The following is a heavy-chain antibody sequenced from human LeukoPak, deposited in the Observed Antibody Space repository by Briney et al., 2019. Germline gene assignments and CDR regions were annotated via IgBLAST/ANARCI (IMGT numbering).Heavy chain of an antibody. CDR1: GGTFSSYA. D-gene: IGHD6-19*01. J-gene: IGHJ4*02. Sequence: GASVKVSCKASGGTFSSYAISWVRQAPGQGLEWMGRIIPILGIANYAQKFQGRVTITADKSTSTAYMELSSLRSEDTAVYYCATGYSSGWPPGYWGQGTLVTVSS. V-gene: IGHV1-69*04. CDR3: ATGYSSGWPPGY. CDR2: IIPILGIA.